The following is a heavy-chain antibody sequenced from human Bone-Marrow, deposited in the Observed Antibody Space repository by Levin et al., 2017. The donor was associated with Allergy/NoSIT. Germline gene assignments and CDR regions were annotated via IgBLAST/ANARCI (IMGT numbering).Heavy chain of an antibody. J-gene: IGHJ5*02. V-gene: IGHV4-30-4*01. CDR2: IEYSGDT. Sequence: KPSETLSLTCAVSGDSISSGDYYWSWVRQTPGRGLEWLGHIEYSGDTYYNPSLESRITISVDTSKNQFSLRVRSVTVADTAMYFCARIGNYFGPWGQGILVTVSS. CDR1: GDSISSGDYY. CDR3: ARIGNYFGP.